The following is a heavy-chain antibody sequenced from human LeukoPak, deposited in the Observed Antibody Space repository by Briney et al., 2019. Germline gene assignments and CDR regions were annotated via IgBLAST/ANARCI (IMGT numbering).Heavy chain of an antibody. Sequence: GASVKVSCKSSGHTFTSYGNNWVRQAPEQGLEWMGWISVYNGNTYYAQKFQGRITMTTDTSTSTAYMDLRSLRSDDTAVYYCASAQEIAVAGSYFDYWGQGTLVTVSS. CDR2: ISVYNGNT. V-gene: IGHV1-18*01. D-gene: IGHD6-19*01. CDR3: ASAQEIAVAGSYFDY. CDR1: GHTFTSYG. J-gene: IGHJ4*02.